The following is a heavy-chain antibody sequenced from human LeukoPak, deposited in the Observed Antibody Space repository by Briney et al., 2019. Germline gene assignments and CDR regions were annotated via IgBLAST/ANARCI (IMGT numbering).Heavy chain of an antibody. Sequence: SETLSLTCAVYGASFNDYYWSWIRHSPTKGPERIGEVNHSGSAKYNPSLKSRVTISADKSKNQFFLRLSPVAAADSGVYYCARERASNNHDNWFDPWGQGTLVTVSS. V-gene: IGHV4-34*01. CDR1: GASFNDYY. CDR2: VNHSGSA. J-gene: IGHJ5*02. CDR3: ARERASNNHDNWFDP.